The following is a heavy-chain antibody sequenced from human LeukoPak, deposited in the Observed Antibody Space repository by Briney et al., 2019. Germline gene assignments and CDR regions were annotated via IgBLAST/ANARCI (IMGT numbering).Heavy chain of an antibody. CDR2: IYHSGST. CDR3: ARVAAAGNYYFDY. V-gene: IGHV4-4*02. CDR1: GGSISSSNW. Sequence: SETLSLTCTVSGGSISSSNWWSWVRQPPGKGLEWIGDIYHSGSTNYNPSLKSRVTILVDKSKNEFSLKLSSVTAADTAVYYCARVAAAGNYYFDYWGQGTLVTVSS. J-gene: IGHJ4*02. D-gene: IGHD6-13*01.